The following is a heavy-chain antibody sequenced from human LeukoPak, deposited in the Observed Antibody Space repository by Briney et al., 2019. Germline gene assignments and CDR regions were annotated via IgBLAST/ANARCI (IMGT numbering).Heavy chain of an antibody. CDR3: ARRDIVKGGFDY. Sequence: PSETLSLTCPVSGDSVNTRRYYWGWIRQPPGKGLEWIGSIYHSGSTYYEPSLRSRVTISIDTSRNQFSLNLTSVTAADTAVYFCARRDIVKGGFDYWGQGTLVTVSP. CDR2: IYHSGST. J-gene: IGHJ4*02. V-gene: IGHV4-39*01. CDR1: GDSVNTRRYY. D-gene: IGHD3-16*02.